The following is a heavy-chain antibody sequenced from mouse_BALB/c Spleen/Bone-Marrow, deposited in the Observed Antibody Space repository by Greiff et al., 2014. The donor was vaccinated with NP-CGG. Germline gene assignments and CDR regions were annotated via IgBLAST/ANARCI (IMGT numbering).Heavy chain of an antibody. CDR2: IRLKSNNHAT. CDR3: TTGFAY. Sequence: EVQRVESGGGLVQPGGSMKLSCVASGFTFSNYWMNWVRQSPEKGLEWVAEIRLKSNNHATHYAESVKGRFTISRDDSKSSVYLQMNNLRAEDTGIYYCTTGFAYWGQGTLVTVSA. V-gene: IGHV6-6*02. CDR1: GFTFSNYW. J-gene: IGHJ3*01.